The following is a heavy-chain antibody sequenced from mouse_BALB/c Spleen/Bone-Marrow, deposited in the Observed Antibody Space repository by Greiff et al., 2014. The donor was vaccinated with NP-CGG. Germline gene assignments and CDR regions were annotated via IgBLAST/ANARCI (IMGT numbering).Heavy chain of an antibody. V-gene: IGHV1S53*02. CDR1: GYTFTDHA. CDR2: ISPGTGSI. J-gene: IGHJ2*01. D-gene: IGHD1-2*01. Sequence: QVQLKQSDAELVKPGASVKISCKASGYTFTDHAIHWVKQKPEQGLEWIGYISPGTGSIKYNEKFKDKVTLTADKSSSTACMQLNSLTSEDSTVYFCNYYGNTFDYWGQGTTLTVSS. CDR3: NYYGNTFDY.